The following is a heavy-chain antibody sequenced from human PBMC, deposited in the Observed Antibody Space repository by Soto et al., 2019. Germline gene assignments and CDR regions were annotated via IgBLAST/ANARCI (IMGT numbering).Heavy chain of an antibody. CDR1: GFTFSSYW. Sequence: GGSLRLSCAASGFTFSSYWMSWVRQAPGKGLEWVANIKQDGSEKYYVDSVKGRFTISRDNAKNSLYLQMNSLRAEDTAVYYCARDLGYCSSTSCSPSYFDYWGQGTQVTVSS. J-gene: IGHJ4*02. CDR2: IKQDGSEK. D-gene: IGHD2-2*01. V-gene: IGHV3-7*01. CDR3: ARDLGYCSSTSCSPSYFDY.